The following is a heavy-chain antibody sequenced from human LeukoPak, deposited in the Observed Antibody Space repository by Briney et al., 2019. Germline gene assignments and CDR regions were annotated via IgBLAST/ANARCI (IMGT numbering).Heavy chain of an antibody. CDR3: AHKMKKGRGFDY. V-gene: IGHV2-5*02. Sequence: SGPTLVNPTQTLTLTCTFSGFSLSTSGVGVGRIRQPPGKALEWLALIYWDDDKLYSPSLKSRLTITKDTSKDQVVLTMTNMDPVDTATYYCAHKMKKGRGFDYWGQGTLVTVSS. CDR2: IYWDDDK. J-gene: IGHJ4*02. CDR1: GFSLSTSGVG.